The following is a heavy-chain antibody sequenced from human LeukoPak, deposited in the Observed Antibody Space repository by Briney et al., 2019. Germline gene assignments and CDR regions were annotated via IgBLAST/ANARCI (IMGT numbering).Heavy chain of an antibody. CDR2: IYCTGST. V-gene: IGHV4-59*08. D-gene: IGHD3-9*01. CDR3: ARHRYGDVYHFDL. CDR1: GDSIGSYY. J-gene: IGHJ4*02. Sequence: PSETLSLTCTVSGDSIGSYYWSWIRQPPGKGLEWIGYIYCTGSTNYKPSLKSRATISVDTSKDQFSLRLRSATAADTAIYYCARHRYGDVYHFDLWGQGTLVTVSS.